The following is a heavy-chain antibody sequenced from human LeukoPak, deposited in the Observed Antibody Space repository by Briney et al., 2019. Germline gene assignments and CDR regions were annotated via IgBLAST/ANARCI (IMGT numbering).Heavy chain of an antibody. CDR3: ARSIYGSSGYYGY. J-gene: IGHJ4*02. V-gene: IGHV1-2*04. D-gene: IGHD3-22*01. CDR2: INPNSGGT. CDR1: GYTFTGYY. Sequence: GASVKVSCKASGYTFTGYYMHWVRQAPGQGLEWMGWINPNSGGTNYAQKFQGWVTMTRDTSISTAYMELSRLRSDDTAVYYCARSIYGSSGYYGYWGQGTLVTVSS.